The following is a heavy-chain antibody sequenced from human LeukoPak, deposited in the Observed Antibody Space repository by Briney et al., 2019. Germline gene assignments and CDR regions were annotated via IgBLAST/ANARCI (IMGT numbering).Heavy chain of an antibody. J-gene: IGHJ4*02. CDR3: ARNMGRSVDY. Sequence: GGSLRLSCAASGFTFSSYNINWVRQAPGKGLEWVSSISSSSSYIYYADSVKGRFTISRDNAKNSLYLQMNSLRAEDTAVYYCARNMGRSVDYWGQGTLVTVSS. CDR1: GFTFSSYN. CDR2: ISSSSSYI. D-gene: IGHD2/OR15-2a*01. V-gene: IGHV3-21*01.